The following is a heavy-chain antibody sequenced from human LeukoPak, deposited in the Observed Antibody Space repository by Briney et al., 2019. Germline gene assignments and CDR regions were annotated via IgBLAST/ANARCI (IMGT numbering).Heavy chain of an antibody. J-gene: IGHJ3*02. CDR2: ISGSGDST. CDR3: AKVTGSGSYLADAFDI. CDR1: GLTFRNCG. Sequence: PGGSLRLSCAASGLTFRNCGMNWVRQPTGQGLEWVSAISGSGDSTYHADSVRGRFTVSRDNSKNTLYLQMKSLRAEDTAVYYCAKVTGSGSYLADAFDIWGHGTVVTVSS. V-gene: IGHV3-23*01. D-gene: IGHD3-10*01.